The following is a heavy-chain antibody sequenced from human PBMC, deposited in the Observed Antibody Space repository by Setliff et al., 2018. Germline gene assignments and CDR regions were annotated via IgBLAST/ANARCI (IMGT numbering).Heavy chain of an antibody. Sequence: SETLSLTCAVYGGSFSGYYWSWIRQPPGKGLEWIGEINHSGSTNYNPSLKSRVTISVDTSKNQFSLKLSSVTAADTAVYYCVRDWYTSGWYEVDNWGQGTLVTVSS. D-gene: IGHD6-19*01. CDR2: INHSGST. V-gene: IGHV4-34*01. J-gene: IGHJ4*02. CDR1: GGSFSGYY. CDR3: VRDWYTSGWYEVDN.